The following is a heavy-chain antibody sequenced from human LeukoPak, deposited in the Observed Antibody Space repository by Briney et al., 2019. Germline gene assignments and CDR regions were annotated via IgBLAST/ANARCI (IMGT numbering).Heavy chain of an antibody. CDR3: ARLGRRPYEILTGYSDYFDS. D-gene: IGHD3-9*01. V-gene: IGHV4-39*07. CDR1: GGSIKSSSYY. CDR2: IHYNGST. Sequence: SETLSLTCTVSGGSIKSSSYYWGWIRQPPGKGLEWIGSIHYNGSTYYNPSLKSRVTISVDTSKNQFSLMVYSVTAADTAVYYCARLGRRPYEILTGYSDYFDSWGQGTLVTVSS. J-gene: IGHJ4*02.